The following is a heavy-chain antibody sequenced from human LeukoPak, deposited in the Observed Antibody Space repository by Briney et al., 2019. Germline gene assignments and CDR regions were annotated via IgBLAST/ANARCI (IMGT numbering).Heavy chain of an antibody. CDR1: GGSISGYY. CDR2: IYAGGST. CDR3: ARDRPRGWYYDSREDYGMDV. D-gene: IGHD3-22*01. J-gene: IGHJ6*02. V-gene: IGHV4-4*07. Sequence: SETLSLTCTVSGGSISGYYWSWVRQPAGKGLEWIGRIYAGGSTNYNPSLKSRVTISVDTSKNQFSLKLSSVTAADTAVYYCARDRPRGWYYDSREDYGMDVWGQGTTVTVSS.